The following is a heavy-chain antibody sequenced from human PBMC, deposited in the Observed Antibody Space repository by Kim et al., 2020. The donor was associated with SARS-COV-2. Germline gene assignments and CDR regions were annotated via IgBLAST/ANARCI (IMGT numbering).Heavy chain of an antibody. CDR3: AKELWIAAAIDY. J-gene: IGHJ4*02. CDR2: ISYDGSNK. CDR1: GFTFSSYG. Sequence: GGSLRLSCAASGFTFSSYGMHWVRQAPGKGLEWVAVISYDGSNKYYADSVKGRFTISRDNSKNTLYLQMNSLRAEDTAVYYCAKELWIAAAIDYWGQGTLVTVSS. D-gene: IGHD6-13*01. V-gene: IGHV3-30*18.